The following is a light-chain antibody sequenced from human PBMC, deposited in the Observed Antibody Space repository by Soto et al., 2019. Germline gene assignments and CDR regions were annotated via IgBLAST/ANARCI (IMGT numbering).Light chain of an antibody. CDR1: QSVSSNY. CDR3: QYYGSSPLT. CDR2: SAF. V-gene: IGKV3-20*01. Sequence: EIVLTQSPGTLSLSPGERGTLSCTASQSVSSNYLAWYQQKPGQAPRLLIYSAFSRATGIPDRFSGSESGTDFTLTISRLEPEDFAVYYCQYYGSSPLTFGQGTKVEIK. J-gene: IGKJ1*01.